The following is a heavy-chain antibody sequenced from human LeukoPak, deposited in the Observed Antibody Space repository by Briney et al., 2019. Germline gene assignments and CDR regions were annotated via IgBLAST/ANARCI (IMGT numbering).Heavy chain of an antibody. CDR2: ISSSSSYI. V-gene: IGHV3-21*01. CDR3: ARGPVNYDFWSGARP. J-gene: IGHJ5*02. D-gene: IGHD3-3*01. Sequence: PGGSLRPSCAASGFTFSSYSMNWVRQPPGKGLEWVSSISSSSSYIYYADSVKGRFTISRDNAKNSLYLQMNSLRAEATAVYYCARGPVNYDFWSGARPWGQGTLVTVSS. CDR1: GFTFSSYS.